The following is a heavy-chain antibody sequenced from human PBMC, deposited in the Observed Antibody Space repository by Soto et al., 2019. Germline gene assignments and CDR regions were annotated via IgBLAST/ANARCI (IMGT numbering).Heavy chain of an antibody. V-gene: IGHV1-58*01. D-gene: IGHD2-15*01. Sequence: QMQLVQSGPEVKKPGTSVKVSCKASGCTFTSSAVQWVRQARGQRLEWIGWIVVGSGNTNYAQKFQERVTITRDMSTSTAYMELSSLRSEDTAVYYCAAAGYCSGGSCYSVGDYWGQGTLVTVSS. J-gene: IGHJ4*02. CDR1: GCTFTSSA. CDR3: AAAGYCSGGSCYSVGDY. CDR2: IVVGSGNT.